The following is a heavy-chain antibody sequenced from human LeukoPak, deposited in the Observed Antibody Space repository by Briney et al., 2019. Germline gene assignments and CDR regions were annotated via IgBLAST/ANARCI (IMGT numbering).Heavy chain of an antibody. D-gene: IGHD4-11*01. CDR3: ARRGPYSDYDY. CDR1: GFTFSSYA. Sequence: GGSLRLSCAASGFTFSSYAMHWVRQAPGKGLEYVSAISGNGGSTYYAISVKGRFTISRDSSKNTLYLQMGSLRPEDMAVYYCARRGPYSDYDYWGQGTLVTVSS. CDR2: ISGNGGST. V-gene: IGHV3-64*01. J-gene: IGHJ4*02.